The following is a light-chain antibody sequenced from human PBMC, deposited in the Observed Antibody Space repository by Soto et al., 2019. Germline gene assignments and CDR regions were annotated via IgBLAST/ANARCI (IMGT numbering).Light chain of an antibody. CDR2: KTS. CDR3: QDYSGHSRT. Sequence: DIQMTQSPSTLSASVGDRVTITCRASQSMSPWLAWYQQKPGKAPKVLIYKTSSLESGVPSRFSGSGSGTEFTLTISSLQPDDFATYYCQDYSGHSRTFGQGTKVEIK. V-gene: IGKV1-5*03. J-gene: IGKJ1*01. CDR1: QSMSPW.